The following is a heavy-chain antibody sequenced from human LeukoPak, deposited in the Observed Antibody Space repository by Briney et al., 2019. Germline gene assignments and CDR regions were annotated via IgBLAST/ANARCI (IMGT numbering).Heavy chain of an antibody. Sequence: GSSVKVFCKASGGTFSSYAISWVRQAPGQGLEWMGGIIPIFGTANYAQKFQGRVTITADESTSTAYMELSSLRSEDTAVYYCARSRKPAAITGYYYYYGMDVWGQGTTVTVSS. D-gene: IGHD2-2*01. CDR2: IIPIFGTA. CDR3: ARSRKPAAITGYYYYYGMDV. J-gene: IGHJ6*02. V-gene: IGHV1-69*01. CDR1: GGTFSSYA.